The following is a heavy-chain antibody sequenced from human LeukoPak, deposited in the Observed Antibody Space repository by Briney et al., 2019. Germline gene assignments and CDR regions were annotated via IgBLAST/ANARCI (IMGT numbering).Heavy chain of an antibody. CDR3: AREAGISEADNWFDP. CDR1: GYNFSNYW. CDR2: IYPGDSDT. Sequence: GESLKISCLGSGYNFSNYWIGWVRQMPGKGLEWMGIIYPGDSDTRYSPSFQGQVTISADKSISTAYLQWSSLKASDTAMYYCAREAGISEADNWFDPWGQGTLVTVSS. J-gene: IGHJ5*02. V-gene: IGHV5-51*01.